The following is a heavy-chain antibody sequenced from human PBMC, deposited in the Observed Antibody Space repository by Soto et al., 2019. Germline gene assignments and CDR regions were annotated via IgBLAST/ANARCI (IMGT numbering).Heavy chain of an antibody. V-gene: IGHV2-5*02. CDR1: GFSATSSGVG. CDR2: MYWDVAD. Sequence: QITLKESGPPLVKPTQTLTLTCAFSGFSATSSGVGVAWRRQTPGKALEWLAVMYWDVADQYRPSLKTSLTIIKDTLKHQVVLTMTTADPVDAGTDYCARQLGGDFAYDMDAWGRGTLVTVTS. D-gene: IGHD3-16*01. CDR3: ARQLGGDFAYDMDA. J-gene: IGHJ5*01.